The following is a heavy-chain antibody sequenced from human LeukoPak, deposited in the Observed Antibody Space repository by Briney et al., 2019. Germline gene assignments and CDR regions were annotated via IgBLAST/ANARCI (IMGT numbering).Heavy chain of an antibody. CDR2: ISAYSGNT. J-gene: IGHJ4*02. Sequence: ASVKVSCKASGYTFTSYGITWVRQAPGQGLEWMGWISAYSGNTDYAQKLQGRVTMTTDTSTSTGYMELRSLRSDDTAICYCARVYKYCSSTSCLDYWGQGTLVTVSS. CDR3: ARVYKYCSSTSCLDY. V-gene: IGHV1-18*01. CDR1: GYTFTSYG. D-gene: IGHD2-2*01.